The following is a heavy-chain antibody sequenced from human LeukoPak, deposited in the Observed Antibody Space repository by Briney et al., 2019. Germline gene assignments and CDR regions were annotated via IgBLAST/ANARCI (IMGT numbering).Heavy chain of an antibody. J-gene: IGHJ5*02. V-gene: IGHV1-18*01. Sequence: ASVKVSCKASGGTFSSYAISWVRQAPGQGLEWMLCISAYNDNTNYAQKLQGRVTMTTDTSTSTAYMELRSLRSDDTAVYYCARNYDFWSGYYTGIWFDPWGQGTLVTVSS. CDR1: GGTFSSYA. CDR3: ARNYDFWSGYYTGIWFDP. D-gene: IGHD3-3*01. CDR2: ISAYNDNT.